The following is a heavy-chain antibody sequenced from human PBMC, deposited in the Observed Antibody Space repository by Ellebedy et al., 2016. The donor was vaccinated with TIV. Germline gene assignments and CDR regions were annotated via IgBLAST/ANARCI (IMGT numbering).Heavy chain of an antibody. Sequence: ASVKVSCKAPGYTFTSYAMHWVRQAPGQRLEWMGWINAGNGNTKYSQKFQGRVTITRDTSASTAYMELSSLRSEDTAVYYCARAFLLVVAATDNWFDPWGQGTLVTVSS. CDR2: INAGNGNT. CDR1: GYTFTSYA. D-gene: IGHD2-15*01. CDR3: ARAFLLVVAATDNWFDP. J-gene: IGHJ5*02. V-gene: IGHV1-3*01.